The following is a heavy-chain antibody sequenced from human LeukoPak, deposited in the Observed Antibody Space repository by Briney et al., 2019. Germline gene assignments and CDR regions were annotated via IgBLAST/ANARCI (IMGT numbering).Heavy chain of an antibody. Sequence: SVKVSCKASGFTFTSSAVQWVRQACGQRLEWIGWIVVGSGNTNYAQKFQERVTITRDMSTSTAYMELSSLRSEDTAVYYWAAEVDYYDSSGYYSPWYTPERWGQGTLVTVSS. CDR2: IVVGSGNT. V-gene: IGHV1-58*01. CDR3: AAEVDYYDSSGYYSPWYTPER. J-gene: IGHJ4*02. D-gene: IGHD3-22*01. CDR1: GFTFTSSA.